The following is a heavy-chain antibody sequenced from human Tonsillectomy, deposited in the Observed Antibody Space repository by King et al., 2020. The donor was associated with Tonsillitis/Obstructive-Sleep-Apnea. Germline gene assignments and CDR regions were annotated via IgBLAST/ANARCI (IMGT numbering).Heavy chain of an antibody. D-gene: IGHD2-15*01. CDR1: GYIFTKHW. CDR2: IYPGDSDT. CDR3: ALLRFDYYMDV. V-gene: IGHV5-51*01. J-gene: IGHJ6*03. Sequence: QLVQSGAEVKKAGESLKISCQGSGYIFTKHWIGWVRQMPGKGLEWMALIYPGDSDTRYSPSFRGQVTISADKSINTAYLQWNSLKASDTAMYYCALLRFDYYMDVWGKGTTVTVSS.